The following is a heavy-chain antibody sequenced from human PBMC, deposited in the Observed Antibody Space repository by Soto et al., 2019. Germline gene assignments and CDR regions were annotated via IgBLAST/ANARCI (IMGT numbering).Heavy chain of an antibody. Sequence: EVQLVESGGGLVQPGGSLRLSCAASGFSFSDHYMNWVRQAPGKGLEWVGRARNKAFSYTTDYAASVKGRFTISRDDSTNSLYLQIDSLNTEDTAIYYCAREWGTRGMFDNWGQGTQVTVSS. CDR2: ARNKAFSYTT. CDR1: GFSFSDHY. D-gene: IGHD3-16*01. J-gene: IGHJ4*02. CDR3: AREWGTRGMFDN. V-gene: IGHV3-72*01.